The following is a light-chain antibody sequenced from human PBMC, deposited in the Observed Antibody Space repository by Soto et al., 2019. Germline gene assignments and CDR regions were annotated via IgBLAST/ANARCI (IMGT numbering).Light chain of an antibody. V-gene: IGLV1-47*01. J-gene: IGLJ2*01. Sequence: QSVLTQPPSASGTPGQRVTISFSGSSSKIGSNYVYWYQQVPGTTPKLLIYKNNQRPSGVPERFSGSKSGTSASLAISGLRSEDEADYYCAVWDDSLSGREVFGGGTKLTV. CDR2: KNN. CDR3: AVWDDSLSGREV. CDR1: SSKIGSNY.